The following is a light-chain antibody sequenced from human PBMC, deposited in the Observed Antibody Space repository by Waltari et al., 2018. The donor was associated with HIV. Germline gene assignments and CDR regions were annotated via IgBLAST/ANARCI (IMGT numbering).Light chain of an antibody. J-gene: IGKJ1*01. CDR1: QNIFYSSKNANY. CDR3: QQYYSTPPT. CDR2: WAS. V-gene: IGKV4-1*01. Sequence: DIVMTQSPHSLALSLGERATINCKSSQNIFYSSKNANYLAWSQQKPGQSPKLLIYWASSRASGVPDRFSGSGSRTDFTLSISSLQSEDVAVYFCQQYYSTPPTFGQGTRVEIK.